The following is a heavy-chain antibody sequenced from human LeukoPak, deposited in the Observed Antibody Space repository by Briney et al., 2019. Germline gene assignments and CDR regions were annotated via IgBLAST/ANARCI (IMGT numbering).Heavy chain of an antibody. Sequence: GGSLRLSCAASAFSFDNFAMSCVRQAPGRGLEWIAAISDSGGDTYYAESIKGRFTISRDNSKNTLYLQMNSLRAHDTALYYCAKHPFIAVTVLEHWGQGTLVTVSS. CDR1: AFSFDNFA. D-gene: IGHD6-19*01. CDR3: AKHPFIAVTVLEH. CDR2: ISDSGGDT. V-gene: IGHV3-23*01. J-gene: IGHJ4*02.